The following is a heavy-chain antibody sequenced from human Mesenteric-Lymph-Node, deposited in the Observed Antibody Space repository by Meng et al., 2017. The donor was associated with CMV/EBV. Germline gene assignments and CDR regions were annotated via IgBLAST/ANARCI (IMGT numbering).Heavy chain of an antibody. D-gene: IGHD3-3*01. V-gene: IGHV3-11*04. CDR2: ISSCGSTI. CDR3: ARGDGIFGVVTNAFDI. CDR1: GFTFSDYY. Sequence: GESLKISCAASGFTFSDYYMSWIRQAPGKGLEWVSYISSCGSTIYYADSVKGRFTISRDNAKNSLYLQMNSLRAEDTAVYYCARGDGIFGVVTNAFDIWGQGTMVTVSS. J-gene: IGHJ3*02.